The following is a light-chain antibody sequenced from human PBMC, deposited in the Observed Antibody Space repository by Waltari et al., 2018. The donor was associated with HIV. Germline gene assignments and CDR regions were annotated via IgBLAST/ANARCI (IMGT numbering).Light chain of an antibody. J-gene: IGLJ2*01. CDR2: DTK. CDR3: QSFDSSLSAVI. Sequence: QSVLTQPPSVSGAPGQRVTIACTGGSSNIGAGYDVHWYRKFPGTAPKLLIYDTKKRPSGVPVRFSGSKSGTSASLASTGLQAEDEADYYCQSFDSSLSAVIFGGGTKLTVL. V-gene: IGLV1-40*01. CDR1: SSNIGAGYD.